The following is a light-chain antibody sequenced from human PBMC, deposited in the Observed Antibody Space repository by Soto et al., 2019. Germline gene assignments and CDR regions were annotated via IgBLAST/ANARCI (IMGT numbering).Light chain of an antibody. Sequence: EIVMTQSPATLSVSPGERATLSCRASQSLSSNLAWYQQKPGQAPRLLIYGVSIRATGIPDRFSGSGSGTEFTLTISSLQSEDFAVYYCQQYNYWLWTFGQGTQVEIK. CDR2: GVS. CDR3: QQYNYWLWT. CDR1: QSLSSN. V-gene: IGKV3-15*01. J-gene: IGKJ1*01.